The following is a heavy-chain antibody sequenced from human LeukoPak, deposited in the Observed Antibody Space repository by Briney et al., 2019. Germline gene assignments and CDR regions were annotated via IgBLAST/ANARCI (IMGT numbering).Heavy chain of an antibody. CDR1: GFTFSSYA. V-gene: IGHV3-30*04. CDR3: ARSGYSPY. CDR2: ISYDGSNK. Sequence: GRSLRLSCVASGFTFSSYAMHWVRQAPGKGLEWVAVISYDGSNKYYADSVKGRFTISRDNSKNTLYLQMNSLRAEDTAVYYCARSGYSPYWGQGTLVTVSS. J-gene: IGHJ4*02. D-gene: IGHD5-12*01.